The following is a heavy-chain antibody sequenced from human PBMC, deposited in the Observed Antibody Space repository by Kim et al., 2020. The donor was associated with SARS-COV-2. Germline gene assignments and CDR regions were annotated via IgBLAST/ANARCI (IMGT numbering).Heavy chain of an antibody. CDR3: ARFSWYFDL. CDR2: GST. J-gene: IGHJ2*01. V-gene: IGHV4-34*01. Sequence: GSTNYNPSLKSRVTISVDTSKNQFSLKLSSVTAADTAVYYCARFSWYFDLWGRGTLVTVSS.